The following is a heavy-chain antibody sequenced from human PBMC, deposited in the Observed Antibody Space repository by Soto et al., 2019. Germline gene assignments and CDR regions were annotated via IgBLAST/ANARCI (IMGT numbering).Heavy chain of an antibody. CDR3: ARDLGLSVDTGMITDYYGMDV. CDR1: GGTFNSYA. V-gene: IGHV1-69*01. CDR2: IIPNFGTV. Sequence: QVQLVQSGAEVKKPGSSVKVSCKASGGTFNSYAISWVRQVPGQGPEWMGGIIPNFGTVNYAQKFQGRVTIIADESTSSAYTELRSLRSDDTAVYYCARDLGLSVDTGMITDYYGMDVWGQGTAVTVSS. D-gene: IGHD5-18*01. J-gene: IGHJ6*02.